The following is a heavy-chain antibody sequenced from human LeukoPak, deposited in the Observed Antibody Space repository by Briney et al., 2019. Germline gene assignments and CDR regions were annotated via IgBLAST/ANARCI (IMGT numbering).Heavy chain of an antibody. CDR2: IKQDGSEK. J-gene: IGHJ4*02. Sequence: GGSLRLSCAASGFTLSSYWMSWVRQAPGKGLEWVANIKQDGSEKYYVDSVKGRFTISRDNAKNSLYLQMNSLRAEDTAVYYCARDVFPDPFDYWGQGTLVTVSS. CDR3: ARDVFPDPFDY. CDR1: GFTLSSYW. V-gene: IGHV3-7*01. D-gene: IGHD5/OR15-5a*01.